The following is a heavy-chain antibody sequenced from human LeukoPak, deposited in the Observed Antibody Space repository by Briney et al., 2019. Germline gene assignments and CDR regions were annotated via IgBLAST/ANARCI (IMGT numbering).Heavy chain of an antibody. CDR1: GFPFSGSA. D-gene: IGHD1-26*01. CDR3: TRDSGTYNWFDP. Sequence: GRSLRLFCAASGFPFSGSAIHWVRQSSRKGLQWVGQIDKKDKGYATATAYAASVKGRFTISRDDSINTAYLQMKSLKTEDTALYYCTRDSGTYNWFDPWGQGTLVTVSS. J-gene: IGHJ5*02. V-gene: IGHV3-73*01. CDR2: IDKKDKGYATAT.